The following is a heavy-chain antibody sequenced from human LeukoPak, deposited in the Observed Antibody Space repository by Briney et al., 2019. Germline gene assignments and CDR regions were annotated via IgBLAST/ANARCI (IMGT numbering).Heavy chain of an antibody. CDR1: GFTFSSYA. CDR3: ASGGYFDWPAG. CDR2: ISYDGSNK. V-gene: IGHV3-30-3*01. D-gene: IGHD3-9*01. J-gene: IGHJ4*02. Sequence: GGSLRLSCAASGFTFSSYAMHWVRQAPGKGLEWVAVISYDGSNKYYADSVKGRFTISRDNSKNTLYLQMNSLRAEDTAVYYCASGGYFDWPAGWGQGTLVTVSS.